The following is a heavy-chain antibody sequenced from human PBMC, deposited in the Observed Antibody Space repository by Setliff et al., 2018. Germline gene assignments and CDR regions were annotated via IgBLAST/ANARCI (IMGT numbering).Heavy chain of an antibody. J-gene: IGHJ4*02. CDR2: ISGSGGSNK. CDR1: GFTFSSYA. V-gene: IGHV3-23*01. Sequence: GGSLRLSCAASGFTFSSYAMSWVRQAPGKGLEWVSAISGSGGSNKYYADSVKGRFTISRDNSKNTLYLQMNSLRVDDTAVYYCSSYLVSWGQGALVTVSS. D-gene: IGHD2-21*01. CDR3: SSYLVS.